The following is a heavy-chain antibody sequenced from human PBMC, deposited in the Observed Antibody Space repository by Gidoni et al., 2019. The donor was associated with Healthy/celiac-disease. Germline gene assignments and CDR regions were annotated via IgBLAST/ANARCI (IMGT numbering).Heavy chain of an antibody. CDR3: ATGASDQGYYYGMDV. CDR2: INPSGGST. CDR1: GYTFTSYY. D-gene: IGHD6-6*01. Sequence: QVQLVQSGAAVKKPGAAVKVSCKASGYTFTSYYMHWVRQAPGQGLEWRGIINPSGGSTSYAQKFQGRVTMTRDTSTSTVYMKLSSLRSEDTAVYYCATGASDQGYYYGMDVWGQGTTVTVSS. V-gene: IGHV1-46*01. J-gene: IGHJ6*02.